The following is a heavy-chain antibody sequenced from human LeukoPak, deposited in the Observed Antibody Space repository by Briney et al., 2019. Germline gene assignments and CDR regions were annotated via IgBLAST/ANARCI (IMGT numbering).Heavy chain of an antibody. Sequence: QPGGSLRLSCAASGFTFSSYGMHWVRQAPGKGLEWVAVIWYDGSNKYYADPVKGRFTISRDNSKNTLYLQMNSLRAEDTAVYYCAREAPRYDYYYGMDVWGQGTTVTVSS. CDR3: AREAPRYDYYYGMDV. V-gene: IGHV3-33*01. CDR2: IWYDGSNK. CDR1: GFTFSSYG. J-gene: IGHJ6*02. D-gene: IGHD1-14*01.